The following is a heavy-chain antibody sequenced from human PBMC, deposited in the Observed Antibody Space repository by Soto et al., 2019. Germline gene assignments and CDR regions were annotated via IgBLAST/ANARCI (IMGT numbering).Heavy chain of an antibody. CDR1: GYTFTDNY. J-gene: IGHJ5*02. CDR2: IIPIFGTA. CDR3: ATHAVNGINNWFDP. Sequence: ASVKVSCKASGYTFTDNYIHWVRQAPGQGLEWMGGIIPIFGTANYAQKFQGRVTITADESTSTAYMELSSLRSEDTAVYYCATHAVNGINNWFDPWGQGTLVTVSS. D-gene: IGHD1-20*01. V-gene: IGHV1-69*13.